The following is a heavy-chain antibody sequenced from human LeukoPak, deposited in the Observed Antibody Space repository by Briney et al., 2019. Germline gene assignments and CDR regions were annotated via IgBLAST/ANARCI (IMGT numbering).Heavy chain of an antibody. V-gene: IGHV3-21*04. J-gene: IGHJ3*02. CDR2: ISSSSTYI. Sequence: GGSLRLSCAASGFTFSSYSMNWVRQAPGKGLEWVSSISSSSTYIYYADSVKGRFTISRDNSKNSLYLQMNSLRAEDTAVYYCARASFWRWLRLDAFDIWGQGTLVTVSS. D-gene: IGHD5-24*01. CDR3: ARASFWRWLRLDAFDI. CDR1: GFTFSSYS.